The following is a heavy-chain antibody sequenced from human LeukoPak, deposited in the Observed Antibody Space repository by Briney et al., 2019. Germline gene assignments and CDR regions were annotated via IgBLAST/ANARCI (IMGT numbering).Heavy chain of an antibody. V-gene: IGHV4-39*01. CDR2: IYYSGST. Sequence: KSSETLSLTCTVSGGSISSSSYYWGWIRQPPGEGLEWIGSIYYSGSTYYNPSLKSRVTISVDTSKNQFSLKLSSVTAADTAVYYCARHQEGAAGSHFQHWGQGTLVTVSS. CDR1: GGSISSSSYY. CDR3: ARHQEGAAGSHFQH. J-gene: IGHJ1*01. D-gene: IGHD6-13*01.